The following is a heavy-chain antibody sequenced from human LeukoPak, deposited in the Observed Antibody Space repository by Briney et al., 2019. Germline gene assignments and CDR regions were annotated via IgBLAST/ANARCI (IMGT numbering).Heavy chain of an antibody. CDR2: ISYDGSNE. CDR1: GFTFSSYG. Sequence: GGSLRLSCAASGFTFSSYGMHWVRQAPGKGLEWVAVISYDGSNEYYADSVKGRFTISRDNSKNTLYLQMNSLRAEDTAVYYCAKDRTYGDYYYYGMDVWGQGTTVTVSS. V-gene: IGHV3-30*18. J-gene: IGHJ6*02. CDR3: AKDRTYGDYYYYGMDV. D-gene: IGHD4-17*01.